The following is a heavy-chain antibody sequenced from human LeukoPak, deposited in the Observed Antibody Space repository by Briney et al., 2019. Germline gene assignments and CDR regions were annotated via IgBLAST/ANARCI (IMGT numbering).Heavy chain of an antibody. CDR3: ARPRVPDS. Sequence: GGSLRLSCAASGFTFSTSWMSWVRQASGKGLEWAANIKQDGSETNYVDSVKGRFTISRDNAKNSLYLQMNSLRAEDTAVYYCARPRVPDSWGQGTLVTVSS. CDR1: GFTFSTSW. CDR2: IKQDGSET. J-gene: IGHJ4*02. V-gene: IGHV3-7*01.